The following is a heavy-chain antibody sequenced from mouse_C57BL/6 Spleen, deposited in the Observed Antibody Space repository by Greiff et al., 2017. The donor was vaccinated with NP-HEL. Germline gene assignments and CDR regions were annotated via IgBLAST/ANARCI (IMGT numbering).Heavy chain of an antibody. CDR3: ARTHYYGSSSPGLIY. CDR2: IDPSDSET. D-gene: IGHD1-1*01. CDR1: GYTFTSYW. V-gene: IGHV1-52*01. Sequence: QVQLQQPGAELVRPGSSVKLSCKASGYTFTSYWMHWVKQRPIQGLEWIGNIDPSDSETHYNQKFKDKATLTVDKSSSTAYMQLSSLTSEDSAVYYCARTHYYGSSSPGLIYWGQGTLVTVSA. J-gene: IGHJ3*01.